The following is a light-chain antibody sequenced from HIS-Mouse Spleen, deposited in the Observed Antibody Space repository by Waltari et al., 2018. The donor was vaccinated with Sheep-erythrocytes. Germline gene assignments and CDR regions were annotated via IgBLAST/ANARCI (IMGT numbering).Light chain of an antibody. V-gene: IGLV1-40*01. J-gene: IGLJ2*01. CDR3: QSYDSSLSGYVV. CDR2: GNS. CDR1: SSNIGAGYD. Sequence: QSVLTQPPSVSGAPGQRVTISCTGSSSNIGAGYDVHWYQQLPGTAPKLLIYGNSNRPSGGPDRFSGSKSGTSASLAITGLQAEDEADYYCQSYDSSLSGYVVFCGGTKLTVL.